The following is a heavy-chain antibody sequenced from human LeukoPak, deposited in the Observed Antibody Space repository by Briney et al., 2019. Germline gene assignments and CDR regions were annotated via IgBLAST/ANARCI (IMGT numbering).Heavy chain of an antibody. Sequence: GGSLRLSCAASGFIFSGSAMHWVRQASGKGLEWVGRIRSKADSYATAYAASVKGRFTISRDDSKNTAYLQMNSLQTEDTAVYYCTRLEGGSGYDWGQGTLVTVSS. V-gene: IGHV3-73*01. CDR3: TRLEGGSGYD. J-gene: IGHJ4*02. CDR1: GFIFSGSA. CDR2: IRSKADSYAT. D-gene: IGHD3-22*01.